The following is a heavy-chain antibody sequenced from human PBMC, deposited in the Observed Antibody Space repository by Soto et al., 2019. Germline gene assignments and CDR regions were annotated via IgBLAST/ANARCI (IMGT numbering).Heavy chain of an antibody. J-gene: IGHJ4*02. CDR3: ARSAYIVATIWGDFDY. V-gene: IGHV3-20*04. D-gene: IGHD5-12*01. CDR2: INWNGGRT. Sequence: PGGSLRLSCAASGFTFDDYGMSWVRQAPGKGLEWVSGINWNGGRTGYADSMKGRFTISRDNAKNSLYLQMNSLRAEDTALYYCARSAYIVATIWGDFDYWGQGTLVTVSS. CDR1: GFTFDDYG.